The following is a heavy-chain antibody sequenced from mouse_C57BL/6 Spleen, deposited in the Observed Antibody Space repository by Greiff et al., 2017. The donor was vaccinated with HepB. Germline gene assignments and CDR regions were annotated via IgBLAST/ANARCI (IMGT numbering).Heavy chain of an antibody. CDR3: ARSAPHYYGSSYFDY. Sequence: EVQLVESGGGLVQPGGSLSLSCAASGFTFTDYYMSWVRQPPGKALEWLGFIRNKANGYTTEYSASVKGRFTISRDNSQNILYLQMNALRAEDSATYYCARSAPHYYGSSYFDYWGQGTTLTVSS. J-gene: IGHJ2*01. D-gene: IGHD1-1*01. CDR2: IRNKANGYTT. V-gene: IGHV7-3*01. CDR1: GFTFTDYY.